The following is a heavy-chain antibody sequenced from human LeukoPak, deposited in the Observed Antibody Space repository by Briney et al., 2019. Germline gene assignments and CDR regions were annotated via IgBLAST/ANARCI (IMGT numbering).Heavy chain of an antibody. Sequence: SETLSLTCTVSGGSVSSGSYYWSWIRQPPGKGLEWIGEINHSGSTNYNPSLKSRVTISVDTSKNQFSLKLSSVTAADTAVYYCARADSSGYYYFDYWGQGTLVTVSS. D-gene: IGHD3-22*01. CDR3: ARADSSGYYYFDY. CDR2: INHSGST. J-gene: IGHJ4*02. V-gene: IGHV4-31*03. CDR1: GGSVSSGSYY.